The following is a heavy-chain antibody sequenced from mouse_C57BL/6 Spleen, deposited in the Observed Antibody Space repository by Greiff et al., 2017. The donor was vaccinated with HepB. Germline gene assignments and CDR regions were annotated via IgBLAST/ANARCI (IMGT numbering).Heavy chain of an antibody. D-gene: IGHD4-1*01. Sequence: VQLQQSGAELVRPGASVKLSCKASGYTFTDYYINWVKQRPGQGLEWIARIYPGSGNTYYNEKFKGKATLTAEKSSSTAYMQLSSLTSEDSAVYFCARANLDWYFDVWGTGTTVTVSS. CDR2: IYPGSGNT. J-gene: IGHJ1*03. CDR1: GYTFTDYY. V-gene: IGHV1-76*01. CDR3: ARANLDWYFDV.